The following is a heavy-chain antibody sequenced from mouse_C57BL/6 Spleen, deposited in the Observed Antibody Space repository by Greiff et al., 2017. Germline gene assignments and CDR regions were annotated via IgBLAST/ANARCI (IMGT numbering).Heavy chain of an antibody. CDR2: ISSGSSTI. Sequence: DVKLVESGGGLVKPGGSLKLSCAASGFTFSDYGMPWVRQAPEKGLEWVAYISSGSSTIYYADTVKGRFTISRDNAKNTLFLQMTSLRSEDTAMYYCARIYDGYFWFAYWGQGTLVTVSA. V-gene: IGHV5-17*01. CDR1: GFTFSDYG. D-gene: IGHD2-3*01. J-gene: IGHJ3*01. CDR3: ARIYDGYFWFAY.